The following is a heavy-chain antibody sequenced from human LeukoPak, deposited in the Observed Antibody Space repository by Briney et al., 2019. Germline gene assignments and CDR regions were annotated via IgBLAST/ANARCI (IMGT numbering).Heavy chain of an antibody. CDR3: ARWIQLWPYYYYGMDV. CDR1: GGSISSSTYY. J-gene: IGHJ6*02. D-gene: IGHD5-18*01. CDR2: IYYSGST. V-gene: IGHV4-39*07. Sequence: SETLSLTCTVSGGSISSSTYYWGWIRQPPGKGLEWIGNIYYSGSTNYNPSLKSRVTISVDTSKNQFSLKLSSVTAADTAVYYCARWIQLWPYYYYGMDVWGQGTTVTVSS.